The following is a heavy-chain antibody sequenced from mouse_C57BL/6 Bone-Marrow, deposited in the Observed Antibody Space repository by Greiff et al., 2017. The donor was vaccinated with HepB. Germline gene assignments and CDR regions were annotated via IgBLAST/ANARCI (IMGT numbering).Heavy chain of an antibody. D-gene: IGHD1-3*01. CDR1: GYAFTNYL. CDR3: ARSFNSLFAY. J-gene: IGHJ3*01. Sequence: VQLQQSGAELVRPGTSVKVSCKASGYAFTNYLIEWVKQRPGQGLEWIGVINPGSGGTNYNEKFKGKATLTADKSSSTAYMQLSSLTSEDSAVYFCARSFNSLFAYWGQGTLVTVSA. CDR2: INPGSGGT. V-gene: IGHV1-54*01.